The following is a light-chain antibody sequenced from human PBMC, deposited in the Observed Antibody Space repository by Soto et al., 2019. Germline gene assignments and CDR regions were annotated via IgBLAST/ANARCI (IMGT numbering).Light chain of an antibody. Sequence: VTRSASDCTARVGDSVTITCLASQGISSYLAWYQQKPGKAPKLLIFDASSLESGVPSRFSGSGSGTEFTLTIGGLQPDDLATYFCQQHNKYLGKIGQGTKVDIK. J-gene: IGKJ1*01. CDR1: QGISSY. V-gene: IGKV1-5*01. CDR3: QQHNKYLGK. CDR2: DAS.